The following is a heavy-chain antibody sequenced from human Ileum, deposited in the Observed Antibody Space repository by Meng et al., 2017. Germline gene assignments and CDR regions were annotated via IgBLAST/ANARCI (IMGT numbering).Heavy chain of an antibody. V-gene: IGHV4-30-4*01. D-gene: IGHD3-22*01. J-gene: IGHJ4*02. CDR3: ARDRDSSGYYPY. CDR1: GGSISSGDYY. Sequence: QVQLQESGPGLVKPSQTLSLTCTVSGGSISSGDYYWSWIRQPPGKGLEWIGYIYYSGSTYYNPSLKSRLTISVATSKNQFSLKLSSVTAADTAVYYCARDRDSSGYYPYWGQGTLVTVSS. CDR2: IYYSGST.